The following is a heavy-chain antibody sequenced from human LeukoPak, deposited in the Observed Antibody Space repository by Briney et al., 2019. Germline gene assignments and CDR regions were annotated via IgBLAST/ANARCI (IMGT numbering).Heavy chain of an antibody. CDR2: MNPNSGNT. CDR1: GYTFTSYG. J-gene: IGHJ6*02. V-gene: IGHV1-8*01. Sequence: ASVKVSCKASGYTFTSYGINWVRQATGQGLEWMGWMNPNSGNTGYAQKFQGRVTMTRNTSISTAYMELSSLRSEDTAVYYCARVVSLSSSWYNYYYYGMDVWGQGTTVTVSS. CDR3: ARVVSLSSSWYNYYYYGMDV. D-gene: IGHD6-13*01.